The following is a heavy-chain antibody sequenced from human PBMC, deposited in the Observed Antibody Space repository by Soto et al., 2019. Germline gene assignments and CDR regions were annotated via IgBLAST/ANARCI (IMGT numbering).Heavy chain of an antibody. Sequence: PGGSLRLSCAASGFTFSSYSMNWVRQAPGKGLEWVSSISSSSSYIYYADSVKGRFTISRDNAKNSLYLQMNSLRAEDTAVYYCARESLGYCSSTSCLDAFDLWGQGTMVTVSS. D-gene: IGHD2-2*01. CDR3: ARESLGYCSSTSCLDAFDL. CDR2: ISSSSSYI. V-gene: IGHV3-21*01. CDR1: GFTFSSYS. J-gene: IGHJ3*01.